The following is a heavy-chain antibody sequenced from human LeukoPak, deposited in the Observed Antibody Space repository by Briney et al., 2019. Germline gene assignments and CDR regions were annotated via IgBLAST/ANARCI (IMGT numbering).Heavy chain of an antibody. D-gene: IGHD5-12*01. Sequence: KASETLSLTCAVYGGSFSGYYWSWIRQPPGKGLEWIGEINHSGNTNYNPSLKSRVTISVDTSKNQFSLKLSSVTAADTAVYYCARGFLIRDGYNDWGQGTLVTVSS. CDR3: ARGFLIRDGYND. J-gene: IGHJ4*02. V-gene: IGHV4-34*01. CDR2: INHSGNT. CDR1: GGSFSGYY.